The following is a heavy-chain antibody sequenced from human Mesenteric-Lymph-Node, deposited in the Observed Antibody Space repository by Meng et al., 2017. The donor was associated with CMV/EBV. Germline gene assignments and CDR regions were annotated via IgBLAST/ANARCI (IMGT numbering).Heavy chain of an antibody. CDR1: GYTFADSS. CDR3: ARDHNSAWQKDWYFDL. D-gene: IGHD1-1*01. Sequence: SGYTFADSSVYWVRQAPGHGLEWMGRINPKTGGAYSAQMFQGRVAMSFDSSTTTVYMELSGLRSDDTAVYYCARDHNSAWQKDWYFDLWGPGTLVTVSS. CDR2: INPKTGGA. V-gene: IGHV1-2*06. J-gene: IGHJ2*01.